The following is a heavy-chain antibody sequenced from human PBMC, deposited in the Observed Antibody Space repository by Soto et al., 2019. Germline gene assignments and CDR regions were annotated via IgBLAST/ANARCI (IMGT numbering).Heavy chain of an antibody. V-gene: IGHV1-18*01. CDR1: GYTFTSYG. Sequence: ASVKVSCKASGYTFTSYGISWVRQAPGQGLEWMGWISAYNGNTNYAQKLQGRVTMTTDTSTSTAYMELRSLRSDDTAVYYCARVYYYGSGSNNWFDPWGQGTLVTVSS. CDR2: ISAYNGNT. CDR3: ARVYYYGSGSNNWFDP. D-gene: IGHD3-10*01. J-gene: IGHJ5*02.